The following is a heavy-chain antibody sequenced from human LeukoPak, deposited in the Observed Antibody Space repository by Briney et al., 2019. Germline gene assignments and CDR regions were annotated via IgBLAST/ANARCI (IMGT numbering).Heavy chain of an antibody. J-gene: IGHJ5*02. CDR2: ISAYNGNT. CDR1: GYTFTSYG. Sequence: VSVKVSCKASGYTFTSYGISWVRQAPGQGLEWMGWISAYNGNTNYAQMFQGRVIMTTDTSTNTAYMELRSLRADDTAMYYCARDPSYDSSGYPNWFDPWGQGTLVTVSS. CDR3: ARDPSYDSSGYPNWFDP. D-gene: IGHD3-22*01. V-gene: IGHV1-18*01.